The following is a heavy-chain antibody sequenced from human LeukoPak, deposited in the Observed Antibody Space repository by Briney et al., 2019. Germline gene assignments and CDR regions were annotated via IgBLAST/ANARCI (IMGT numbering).Heavy chain of an antibody. V-gene: IGHV3-48*04. CDR1: GSTFSSYS. CDR2: ISSSGSTI. D-gene: IGHD3-10*01. J-gene: IGHJ4*02. Sequence: AGGSLRLSCAASGSTFSSYSMNWVRQAPGKGLEWVSYISSSGSTIYYADSVKGRFTISRDNAKNSLYLQMNSLRAEDTAVYYCAKDGASGVDYWGQGTLVTVSS. CDR3: AKDGASGVDY.